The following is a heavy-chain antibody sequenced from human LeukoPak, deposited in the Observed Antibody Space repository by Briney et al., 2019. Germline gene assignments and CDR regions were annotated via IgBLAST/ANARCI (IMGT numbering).Heavy chain of an antibody. CDR3: AALRTAYDPVDP. V-gene: IGHV5-51*01. CDR2: IYPEDSDT. D-gene: IGHD5-12*01. CDR1: GYSFTNYW. J-gene: IGHJ5*02. Sequence: GESLKISCQGSGYSFTNYWIGWVRQMPGKGLEWMGIIYPEDSDTKYSPSFQGQVTISVDKSISTAYLHWSNLKASDTAMYFCAALRTAYDPVDPWGQGTLVTVSS.